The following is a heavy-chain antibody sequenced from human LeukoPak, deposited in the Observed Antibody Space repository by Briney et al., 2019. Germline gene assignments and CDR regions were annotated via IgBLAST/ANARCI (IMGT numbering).Heavy chain of an antibody. D-gene: IGHD2-2*01. J-gene: IGHJ6*02. CDR1: GGSISSYY. CDR3: ARLKCISTTCPSRYVMDV. CDR2: IYYSGST. V-gene: IGHV4-59*01. Sequence: SETLSLTCSVSGGSISSYYRSWIRQPPGKGLEYIGYIYYSGSTNYNPSLKSRVTISVDTSKDQFSLNLTSVTAADTAVYYFARLKCISTTCPSRYVMDVWGQGTTVTVSS.